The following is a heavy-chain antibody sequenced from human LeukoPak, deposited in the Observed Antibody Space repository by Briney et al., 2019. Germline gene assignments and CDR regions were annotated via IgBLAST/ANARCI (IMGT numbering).Heavy chain of an antibody. V-gene: IGHV1-18*01. D-gene: IGHD6-25*01. CDR1: GYTFTSYG. J-gene: IGHJ4*02. Sequence: ASVKVSCKASGYTFTSYGISWVRQAPGQGLEWMGWISAYNGDTKYAQKFQGRVTMTTDTSTSTAYIEVRSLRSDDTAVYYCARASQRLGDSDYWGQGTLVTVSS. CDR3: ARASQRLGDSDY. CDR2: ISAYNGDT.